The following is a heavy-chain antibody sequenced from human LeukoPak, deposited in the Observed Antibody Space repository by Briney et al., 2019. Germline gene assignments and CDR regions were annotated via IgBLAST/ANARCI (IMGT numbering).Heavy chain of an antibody. CDR1: GYTFTSYD. Sequence: ASVKVSCKASGYTFTSYDINWVRQATGQGLEWMGWMNPNSGNTGYAQKFQGRVTMTRNTSISTAYMELSSLRSEGAAVYYCAREPHGSGSYYNDFDYWGQGTLVTVSS. CDR3: AREPHGSGSYYNDFDY. V-gene: IGHV1-8*01. CDR2: MNPNSGNT. J-gene: IGHJ4*02. D-gene: IGHD3-10*01.